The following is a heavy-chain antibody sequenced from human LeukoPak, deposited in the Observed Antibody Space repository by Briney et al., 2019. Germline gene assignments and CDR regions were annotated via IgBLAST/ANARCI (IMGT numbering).Heavy chain of an antibody. Sequence: PGGSLRLSCAASGFTFSSYGMHWVRQAPGKGLEWVAVISYDGSNKYYADSVKGRFTISRDNSKNTLYLQMNSLRAEDTAVYYCAGEARIAVAGLDYYGMDVWGQGTTVTVSS. V-gene: IGHV3-30*03. CDR1: GFTFSSYG. J-gene: IGHJ6*02. CDR2: ISYDGSNK. D-gene: IGHD6-19*01. CDR3: AGEARIAVAGLDYYGMDV.